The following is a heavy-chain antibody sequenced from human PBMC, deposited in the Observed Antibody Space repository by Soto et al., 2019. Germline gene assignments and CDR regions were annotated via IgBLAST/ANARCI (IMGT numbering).Heavy chain of an antibody. J-gene: IGHJ4*02. CDR3: ARGSQYYYDGSGPLDC. V-gene: IGHV3-30-3*01. CDR2: ISYDGSNN. CDR1: GFTFSTYT. D-gene: IGHD3-22*01. Sequence: GGSLRLSCAASGFTFSTYTIHWVRQAPGKGLEWVALISYDGSNNYYADSVKGRFTISRDNSKNTLYLQMTSLRAGDTAVYFCARGSQYYYDGSGPLDCWGQGTLVTVSS.